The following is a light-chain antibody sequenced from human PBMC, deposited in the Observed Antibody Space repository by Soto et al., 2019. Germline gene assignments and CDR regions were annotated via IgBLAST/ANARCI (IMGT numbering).Light chain of an antibody. CDR1: QSVDSSF. V-gene: IGKV3-20*01. CDR3: QQYVSSVT. J-gene: IGKJ1*01. Sequence: EIVLTQSPGFLSLSPGERATLSCRASQSVDSSFFAWYQQKPGQAPRLLIYGASKRATGIPDRFSGSGSGTDFTLTISGLEPEDFAVYYCQQYVSSVTFGQGTKVEIK. CDR2: GAS.